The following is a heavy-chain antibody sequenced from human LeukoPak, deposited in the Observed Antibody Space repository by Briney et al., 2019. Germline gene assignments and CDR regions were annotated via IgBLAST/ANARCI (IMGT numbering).Heavy chain of an antibody. J-gene: IGHJ3*02. Sequence: SVTVSFKASGGTFISYAISWVRQPAGQGVEWMGGIIPIFGTANYAQRFQGRVTITADEPTSADYMELSSLTADDRDGYLLLRERVGAKPVNDAFDIWCQGTMVTVSS. CDR2: IIPIFGTA. CDR1: GGTFISYA. D-gene: IGHD1-26*01. CDR3: LRERVGAKPVNDAFDI. V-gene: IGHV1-69*13.